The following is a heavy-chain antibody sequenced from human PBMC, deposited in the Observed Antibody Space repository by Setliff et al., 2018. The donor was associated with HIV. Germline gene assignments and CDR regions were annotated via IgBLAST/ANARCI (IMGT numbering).Heavy chain of an antibody. V-gene: IGHV3-7*01. CDR2: IKCDGSEK. CDR1: GFTFSNAW. Sequence: LRLSCAASGFTFSNAWMSWVRQAPGKGLEWVADIKCDGSEKYYLDSVKGRFTISRDNSKNTLYLQMNSLRAEDTAVYYCARKLLTRPNYYGMDVWGQGTTVTVSS. CDR3: ARKLLTRPNYYGMDV. D-gene: IGHD2-15*01. J-gene: IGHJ6*02.